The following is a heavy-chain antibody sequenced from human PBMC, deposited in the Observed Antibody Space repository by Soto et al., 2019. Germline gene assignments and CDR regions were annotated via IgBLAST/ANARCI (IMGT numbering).Heavy chain of an antibody. CDR3: ASFHRLYSSSAKS. J-gene: IGHJ4*02. D-gene: IGHD6-6*01. V-gene: IGHV3-7*01. Sequence: GGSLRLSCAASGFTFSSYWMSWVRQAPGKGLEWVANIKQDGSEKYYVDSVKGRFTISRDNAKNSLYLQMNSLRAEDTAVYYCASFHRLYSSSAKSWGQGTLVTVSS. CDR1: GFTFSSYW. CDR2: IKQDGSEK.